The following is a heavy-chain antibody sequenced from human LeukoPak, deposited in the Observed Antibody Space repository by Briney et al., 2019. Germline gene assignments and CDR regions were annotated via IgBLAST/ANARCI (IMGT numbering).Heavy chain of an antibody. Sequence: LPGGSLRLSCAAPGFTFSSYAMSWVRQAPGKGLEWVSAISGSGGSTYYADSVKGRLTISRDNSKNTLYLQMERLTAEDTAVYFCARLPAAINGYFDPWGQGTLVTVSS. J-gene: IGHJ5*02. V-gene: IGHV3-23*01. CDR2: ISGSGGST. CDR1: GFTFSSYA. CDR3: ARLPAAINGYFDP. D-gene: IGHD2-2*01.